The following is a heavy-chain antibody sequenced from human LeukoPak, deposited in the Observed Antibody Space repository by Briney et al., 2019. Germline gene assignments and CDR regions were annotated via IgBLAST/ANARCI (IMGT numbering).Heavy chain of an antibody. CDR2: ISYDGSNK. J-gene: IGHJ4*02. CDR1: GFTFSSYG. Sequence: GGSLRLSCAASGFTFSSYGMHWVRQAPGKGLEWVAVISYDGSNKYYADSVKGRFTISRDNSKNTLYLQMNSLRAEDTAVYYCAKDYLKPKTGTSPYFDYWGQGTLVTVSS. CDR3: AKDYLKPKTGTSPYFDY. V-gene: IGHV3-30*18. D-gene: IGHD1-1*01.